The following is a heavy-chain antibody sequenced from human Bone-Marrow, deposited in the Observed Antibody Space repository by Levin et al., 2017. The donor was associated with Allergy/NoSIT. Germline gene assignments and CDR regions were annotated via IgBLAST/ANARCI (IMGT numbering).Heavy chain of an antibody. CDR3: AKGDCSSTSCYRYYYYYMDV. J-gene: IGHJ6*03. CDR2: ISYDGSNK. V-gene: IGHV3-30*18. Sequence: PGESLKISCAASGFTFSSYGMHWVRQAPGKGLEWVAVISYDGSNKYYADSVKGRFTISRDNSKNTLYLQMNSLRAEDTAVYYCAKGDCSSTSCYRYYYYYMDVWGKGTTVTVSS. CDR1: GFTFSSYG. D-gene: IGHD2-2*01.